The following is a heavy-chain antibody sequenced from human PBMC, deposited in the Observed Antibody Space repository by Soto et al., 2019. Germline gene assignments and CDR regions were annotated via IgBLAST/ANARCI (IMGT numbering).Heavy chain of an antibody. CDR3: AARRDDYGDSLHGDDYGMDV. Sequence: GASVKVSCKASGGTFSSYAISWVRQAPGQGLEWMGGIIPIFGTANYAQKFQGRVTITADESTSTAYMELSSLRSEDTAVYYCAARRDDYGDSLHGDDYGMDVWGQGTTVTVSS. CDR2: IIPIFGTA. CDR1: GGTFSSYA. J-gene: IGHJ6*02. V-gene: IGHV1-69*13. D-gene: IGHD4-17*01.